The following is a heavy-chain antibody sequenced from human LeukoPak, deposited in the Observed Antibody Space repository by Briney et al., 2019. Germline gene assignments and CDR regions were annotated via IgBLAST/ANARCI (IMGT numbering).Heavy chain of an antibody. V-gene: IGHV3-7*01. J-gene: IGHJ4*02. D-gene: IGHD3-3*01. CDR2: IKQDGSEK. Sequence: GGSLRLSCAASGFTFSSCWMSWVRQAPGKWLEWVANIKQDGSEKYYVDSVKGRFTISRDNAKNSLYLQMNSLRAEDTAVYYCARISTVTIFGVVIIHDFDYWGQGTLVSVSS. CDR1: GFTFSSCW. CDR3: ARISTVTIFGVVIIHDFDY.